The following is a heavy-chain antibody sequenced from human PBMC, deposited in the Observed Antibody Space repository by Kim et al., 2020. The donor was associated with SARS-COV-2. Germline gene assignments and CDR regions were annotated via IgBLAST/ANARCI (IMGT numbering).Heavy chain of an antibody. Sequence: SGSTYTDCAVSVKSRFTISRDDAQNSLYLQMNSLRADDTAVYYCARMGAPWGQGALVTVSA. J-gene: IGHJ4*02. V-gene: IGHV3-11*06. CDR3: ARMGAP. CDR2: SGSTYT.